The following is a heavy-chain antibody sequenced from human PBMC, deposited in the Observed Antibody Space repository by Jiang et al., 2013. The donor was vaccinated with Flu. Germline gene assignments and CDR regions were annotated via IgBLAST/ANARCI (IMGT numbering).Heavy chain of an antibody. CDR3: ASAYYYDSSGYFRT. J-gene: IGHJ4*02. CDR2: IYYSGST. D-gene: IGHD3-22*01. Sequence: GSGLVKPSETLSLTCTVSGGSISSSSYYWGWIRQPPGKGLEWIGSIYYSGSTYYNPSLKSRVTISVDTSKNQFSLKLSSVTAADTAVYYCASAYYYDSSGYFRTWGQGTLVTVSS. CDR1: GGSISSSSYY. V-gene: IGHV4-39*01.